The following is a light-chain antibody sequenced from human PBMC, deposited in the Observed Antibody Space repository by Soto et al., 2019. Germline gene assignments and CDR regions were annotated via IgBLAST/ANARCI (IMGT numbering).Light chain of an antibody. Sequence: DIQMTQSPSTLSASVGDRFTITCRASQSISSWLAWYQQKPGKAPKLLIQEASSLESGVPSRFSGSGSGTEFTLTISSLQPDDFATYYCQQYNTYSRKFGQGTKVDNK. CDR2: EAS. CDR3: QQYNTYSRK. V-gene: IGKV1-5*03. CDR1: QSISSW. J-gene: IGKJ1*01.